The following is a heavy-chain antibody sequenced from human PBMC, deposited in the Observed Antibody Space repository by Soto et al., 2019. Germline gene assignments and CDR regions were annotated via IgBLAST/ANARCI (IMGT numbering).Heavy chain of an antibody. J-gene: IGHJ5*02. CDR1: GYSFTTYP. CDR3: ARDATSMKWYAFDP. Sequence: ASVKVSCKASGYSFTTYPMHWVRQAPGQRLEWVGWIDPGNGKTKYSQKFQGRVTIIRDTSTSTAYMELSSLRFEDTAVYYCARDATSMKWYAFDPWGQGIMVTV. D-gene: IGHD2-15*01. V-gene: IGHV1-3*01. CDR2: IDPGNGKT.